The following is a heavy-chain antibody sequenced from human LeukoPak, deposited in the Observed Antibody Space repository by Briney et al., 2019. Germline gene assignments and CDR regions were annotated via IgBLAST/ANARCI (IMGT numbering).Heavy chain of an antibody. D-gene: IGHD3-22*01. CDR3: ARRGSSGNWNFDY. J-gene: IGHJ4*02. CDR2: ISSSSSFI. Sequence: GGSLRLSCAASGFTFSSYNTNWVRQAPGKGLEWVSSISSSSSFIYYADSVKGRFTISRDNAKNSLYLQMNSLRAEDTAVYYCARRGSSGNWNFDYWGQGTLVTVSS. CDR1: GFTFSSYN. V-gene: IGHV3-21*01.